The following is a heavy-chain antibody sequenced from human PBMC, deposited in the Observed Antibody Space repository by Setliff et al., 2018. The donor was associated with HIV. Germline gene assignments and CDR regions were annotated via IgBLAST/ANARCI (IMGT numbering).Heavy chain of an antibody. V-gene: IGHV7-4-1*02. Sequence: ASVKVSCKASGYSLTSYSINWVRQVPGQGLEWMGCINSNTGSPTYAHGFTGRFVFSLDTSVSTAYLQISSLKAEDTAVYYCARTLLRGNWFDPWGQGTLVTVSS. D-gene: IGHD2-15*01. CDR3: ARTLLRGNWFDP. J-gene: IGHJ5*02. CDR2: INSNTGSP. CDR1: GYSLTSYS.